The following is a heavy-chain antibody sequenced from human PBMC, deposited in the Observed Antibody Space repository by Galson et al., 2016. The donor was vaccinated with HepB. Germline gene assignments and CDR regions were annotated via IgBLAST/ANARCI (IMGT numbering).Heavy chain of an antibody. V-gene: IGHV1-69*06. CDR3: ARDRDYYDSSDSNAFDM. Sequence: SVKVSCKASGGTFSTYTISWVRQAPGQGLEWMGGIIPIFGRTNYAQNFRGRVTITADKSTSTAYMELSSLRSEDTAVYYCARDRDYYDSSDSNAFDMWGQGTMVIVSS. CDR1: GGTFSTYT. J-gene: IGHJ3*02. D-gene: IGHD3-22*01. CDR2: IIPIFGRT.